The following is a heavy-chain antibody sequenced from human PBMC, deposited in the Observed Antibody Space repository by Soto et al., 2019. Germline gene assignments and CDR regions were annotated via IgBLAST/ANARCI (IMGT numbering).Heavy chain of an antibody. V-gene: IGHV1-8*01. Sequence: QVQLVQSGAEVKKPGASVKVSCRAYVYTFTSLDINWVRQATGKGLEWMGWMNPNSGNTGYAQKFQDRVTMTRNTVKSTAYMELSRLSSEDTAVEYCARAYGDYDYWGQGTLVTVSS. J-gene: IGHJ4*02. CDR3: ARAYGDYDY. CDR1: VYTFTSLD. D-gene: IGHD4-17*01. CDR2: MNPNSGNT.